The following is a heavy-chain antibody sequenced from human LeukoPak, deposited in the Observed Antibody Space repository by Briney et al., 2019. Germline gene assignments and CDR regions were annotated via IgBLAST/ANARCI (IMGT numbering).Heavy chain of an antibody. CDR1: GFTFSSYA. Sequence: GGSLRLSCAVSGFTFSSYAMSWVRQAPGEGLEWVSGISGSGGTTYYADSVKGRFTIFRDNSKNTLYLQMNSLRAEDTAIYYCTKKPGVVEIWGQGTMVTVSS. CDR3: TKKPGVVEI. D-gene: IGHD2-15*01. V-gene: IGHV3-23*01. CDR2: ISGSGGTT. J-gene: IGHJ3*02.